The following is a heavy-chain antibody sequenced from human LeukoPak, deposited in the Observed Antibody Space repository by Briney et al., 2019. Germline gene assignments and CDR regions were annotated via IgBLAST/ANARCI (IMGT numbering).Heavy chain of an antibody. CDR1: GFSFSNYA. J-gene: IGHJ5*02. CDR3: AKSGGVRFDP. CDR2: ISGRDGST. Sequence: GGSLRLSCAASGFSFSNYAMNWVRQAPGKGLEWVSAISGRDGSTYYADSVKGRFSISRDNSKNTLYLQMNSLRAEDTAIYYCAKSGGVRFDPWGQGTLVTVSS. V-gene: IGHV3-23*01. D-gene: IGHD3-16*01.